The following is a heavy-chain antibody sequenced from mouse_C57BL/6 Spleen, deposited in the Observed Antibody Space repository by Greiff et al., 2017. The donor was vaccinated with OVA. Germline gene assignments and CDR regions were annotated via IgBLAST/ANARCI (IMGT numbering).Heavy chain of an antibody. CDR1: GYTFTDYE. CDR2: IDPETGGT. CDR3: TNYGSSYSAWFAY. Sequence: QVQLKESGAELVRPGASVTLSCKASGYTFTDYEMHWVKQTPVHGLEWIGAIDPETGGTASNQKFKGKAILTADKSSSTAYMELRSLTSEDAAVYYCTNYGSSYSAWFAYRGQGALVTVSA. D-gene: IGHD1-1*01. J-gene: IGHJ3*01. V-gene: IGHV1-15*01.